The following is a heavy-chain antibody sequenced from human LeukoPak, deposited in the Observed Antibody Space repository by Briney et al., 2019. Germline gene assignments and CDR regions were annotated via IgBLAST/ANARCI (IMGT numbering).Heavy chain of an antibody. V-gene: IGHV4-38-2*01. CDR2: IYHSGST. J-gene: IGHJ4*02. Sequence: PSETLSLTCAVSGYSISSGYYWGWIRQPPGKGLEWIGSIYHSGSTYYNPSLKSRVTISVDTSKNQFSLKLSSVTAADTAVYYCARRGYATKDFDYWGQGTLVTASS. CDR1: GYSISSGYY. D-gene: IGHD5-12*01. CDR3: ARRGYATKDFDY.